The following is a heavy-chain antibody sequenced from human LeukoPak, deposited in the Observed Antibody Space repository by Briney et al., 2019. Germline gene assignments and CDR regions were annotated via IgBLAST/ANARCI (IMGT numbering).Heavy chain of an antibody. J-gene: IGHJ4*02. D-gene: IGHD3-10*01. CDR2: SRNKANSYST. CDR3: ARVRGSGYYYYDY. Sequence: GGSLRLSCAASGFTFSNAWMSWVRQAPGKGLEWVGRSRNKANSYSTEYAASVKGRFTISRDDSKSSLYLQMNSLKTEDTAVYFCARVRGSGYYYYDYWGQGTLVTVSS. V-gene: IGHV3-72*01. CDR1: GFTFSNAW.